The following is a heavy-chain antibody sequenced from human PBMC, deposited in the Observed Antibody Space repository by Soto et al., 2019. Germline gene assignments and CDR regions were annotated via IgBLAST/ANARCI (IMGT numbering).Heavy chain of an antibody. CDR3: ARGTDDSRGSKFDY. Sequence: EVQLVEAGGGLVQPGGSLRLSCAASGFTFSRYSMNWVRQAPGKWLEWVSYVSSSSSAIYYADSVKGRFTISRDNARNSLYLQMNGLRDEDTAVYYCARGTDDSRGSKFDYWGQGTLVTVSS. J-gene: IGHJ4*02. CDR1: GFTFSRYS. V-gene: IGHV3-48*02. D-gene: IGHD3-22*01. CDR2: VSSSSSAI.